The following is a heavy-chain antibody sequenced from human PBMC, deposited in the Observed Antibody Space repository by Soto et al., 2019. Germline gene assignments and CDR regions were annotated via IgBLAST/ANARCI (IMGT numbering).Heavy chain of an antibody. D-gene: IGHD2-2*01. CDR3: ARDPSEGRVGNWFES. J-gene: IGHJ5*01. Sequence: PGGSLRLSCAASGFTFSRYGMNWLRQAPGKGLEWVASISSSTSYVYCADSVKGRFSTSRDNAKNILYLEMYALRTEDTAVYYCARDPSEGRVGNWFESWGQGTLVTVSS. CDR2: ISSSTSYV. V-gene: IGHV3-21*06. CDR1: GFTFSRYG.